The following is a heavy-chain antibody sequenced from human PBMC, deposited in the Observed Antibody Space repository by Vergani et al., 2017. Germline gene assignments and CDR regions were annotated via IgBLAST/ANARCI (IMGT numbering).Heavy chain of an antibody. V-gene: IGHV1-2*02. CDR1: GYTFTGYY. CDR2: INPNRGGT. J-gene: IGHJ3*02. Sequence: QVQLVQSGAEVKKPGASVKVSCKASGYTFTGYYMHWVRQAPGQGLEWMGWINPNRGGTNYEKKIQGRVTMTRDTSISTAYMELSRLGSDDTAVYYIARVYCSSTCCYFAFDIWGQGTMVTVSS. D-gene: IGHD2-2*01. CDR3: ARVYCSSTCCYFAFDI.